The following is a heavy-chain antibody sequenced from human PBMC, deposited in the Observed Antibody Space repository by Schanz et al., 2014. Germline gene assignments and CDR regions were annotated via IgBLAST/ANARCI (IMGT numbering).Heavy chain of an antibody. D-gene: IGHD5-12*01. CDR2: ILYDGSNK. CDR3: AREYSAYGAVYY. V-gene: IGHV3-30*03. J-gene: IGHJ4*02. CDR1: GFTFSSYG. Sequence: QVQLVESGGGVAQPGRSLRLSCAASGFTFSSYGMHWVRQAPGKGLEWVAVILYDGSNKYYADSVKGRFTISRDNSKNTLYLQIISLRDEATALYYGAREYSAYGAVYYWGQGTLVTVSS.